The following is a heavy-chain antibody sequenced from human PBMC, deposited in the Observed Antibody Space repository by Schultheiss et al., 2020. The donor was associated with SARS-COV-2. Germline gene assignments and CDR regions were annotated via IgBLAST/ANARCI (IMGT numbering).Heavy chain of an antibody. CDR2: IYYNGNT. Sequence: SETLSLTCTVSGGSISSGDYYWSWIRQPPGKGLEWIGYIYYNGNTYYNPSLKSRVAISVDTSKNQFSLKLSSVTAADTAVYYCARDARYSYGGDAFDIWGQGTMVTVSS. CDR1: GGSISSGDYY. D-gene: IGHD5-18*01. J-gene: IGHJ3*02. V-gene: IGHV4-30-4*08. CDR3: ARDARYSYGGDAFDI.